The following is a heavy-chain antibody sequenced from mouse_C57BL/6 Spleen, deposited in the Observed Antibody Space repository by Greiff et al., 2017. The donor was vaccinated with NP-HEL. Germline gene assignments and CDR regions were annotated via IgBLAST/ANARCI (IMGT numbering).Heavy chain of an antibody. J-gene: IGHJ4*01. CDR3: ARSGYYGSSYYAMDY. V-gene: IGHV1-81*01. Sequence: QVHVKQFGAELARPGASVKLSCKASGYTFTSYGISWVKQRTGQGLEWIGEIYPRSGNTYYNEKFKGKATLTADKSSSTAYMELRSLTSEDSAVYFCARSGYYGSSYYAMDYWGQGTSVTVSS. CDR1: GYTFTSYG. CDR2: IYPRSGNT. D-gene: IGHD1-1*01.